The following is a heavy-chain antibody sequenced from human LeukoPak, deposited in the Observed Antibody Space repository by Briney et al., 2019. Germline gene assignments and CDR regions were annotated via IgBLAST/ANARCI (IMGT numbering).Heavy chain of an antibody. V-gene: IGHV4-59*08. CDR3: ARQVAGRTFVDY. Sequence: PSETLSLTCTVSGGSISSYYWSWIRQPPGKGLEWIGYIYHSGSTNYNPSLKSRLTISVETSKNQFSLRLSSVTAADTAIYYCARQVAGRTFVDYWGQGTLVTVSS. J-gene: IGHJ4*02. CDR1: GGSISSYY. D-gene: IGHD6-19*01. CDR2: IYHSGST.